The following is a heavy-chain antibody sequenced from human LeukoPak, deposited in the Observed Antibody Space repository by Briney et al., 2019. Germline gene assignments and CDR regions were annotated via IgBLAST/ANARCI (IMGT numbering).Heavy chain of an antibody. CDR2: ISPNSGGT. J-gene: IGHJ6*03. CDR3: ARDPPRSTRAYYYYMDV. CDR1: GYTFTGYY. Sequence: ASVKVSCKASGYTFTGYYMHWVRQAPGQGLEWMGRISPNSGGTNYAQKFQGRVTMTRDTSISTAYMELSRLRSDDTAVYYCARDPPRSTRAYYYYMDVWGEGTTVTVSS. D-gene: IGHD2-2*01. V-gene: IGHV1-2*06.